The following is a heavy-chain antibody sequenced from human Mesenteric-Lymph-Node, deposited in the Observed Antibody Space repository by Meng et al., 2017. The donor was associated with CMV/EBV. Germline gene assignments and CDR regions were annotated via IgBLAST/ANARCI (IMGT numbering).Heavy chain of an antibody. D-gene: IGHD2-2*01. CDR2: ISSSGSTI. V-gene: IGHV3-48*03. J-gene: IGHJ4*02. CDR3: ARDEWGGEVEPAASFDY. CDR1: GFTVSRNF. Sequence: GESLKISCAASGFTVSRNFMSWVRQAPGKGLEWVSYISSSGSTIYYADSVKGRFTISRDNAKNSLYLQMNSLRAEDTAVYYCARDEWGGEVEPAASFDYWGQGTLVTVSS.